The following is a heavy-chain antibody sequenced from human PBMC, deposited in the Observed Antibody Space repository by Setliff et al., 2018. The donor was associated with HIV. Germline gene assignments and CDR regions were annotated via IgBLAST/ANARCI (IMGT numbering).Heavy chain of an antibody. J-gene: IGHJ5*02. Sequence: SETLSLTCTISGGSFGVYRWSWIRQSAGRGLAWIGRIDSSGTTDYKPSLKGRVAISVDTSRNQFSLRVTSVTAADTAVYFCARDRHSSGLGSYGPWGPGILVTVSS. D-gene: IGHD3-10*01. CDR2: IDSSGTT. CDR3: ARDRHSSGLGSYGP. V-gene: IGHV4-4*07. CDR1: GGSFGVYR.